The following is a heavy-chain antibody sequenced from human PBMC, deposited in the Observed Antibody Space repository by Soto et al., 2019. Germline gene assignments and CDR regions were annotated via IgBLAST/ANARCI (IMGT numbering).Heavy chain of an antibody. CDR3: MRDRARATADS. J-gene: IGHJ5*01. CDR1: GHSFTRPSDY. V-gene: IGHV1-46*01. D-gene: IGHD3-10*01. CDR2: INLSDGST. Sequence: QVQLVQSGAEVKMPGASVKVTCKASGHSFTRPSDYMHWVRQAPGQGLEWVGIINLSDGSTSYAQRSQGRVTLTSDTSTITDYMELSSLRSDDTAIYYFMRDRARATADSWGQGTLVTVSS.